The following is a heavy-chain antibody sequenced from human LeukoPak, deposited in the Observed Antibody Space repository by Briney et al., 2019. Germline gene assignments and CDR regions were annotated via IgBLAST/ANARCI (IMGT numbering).Heavy chain of an antibody. CDR2: IYYSGST. J-gene: IGHJ2*01. CDR3: ARDGAVGANFYWYFDL. V-gene: IGHV4-59*01. CDR1: GGSISSYY. Sequence: SETLSLTCTVSGGSISSYYWSWIRQPPGKGLEWIGYIYYSGSTNYNPSFKSRVTISVDTSKNQFSLKLSSVTAADTAVYYCARDGAVGANFYWYFDLWGRGTLVTVSS. D-gene: IGHD1-26*01.